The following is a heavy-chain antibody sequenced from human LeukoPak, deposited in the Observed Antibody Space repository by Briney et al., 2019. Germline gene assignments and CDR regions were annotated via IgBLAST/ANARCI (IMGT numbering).Heavy chain of an antibody. D-gene: IGHD4-17*01. Sequence: SETLSLTCTVSGGSISSYYWSWIRQPPGKGLEWIGYIYYSGSTNYNPSLKSRVTISVDTSMNQFSLKLSSVTAADTAVYYCARQVLGTTVTTFDYWGQGTLVTVSS. CDR3: ARQVLGTTVTTFDY. CDR1: GGSISSYY. CDR2: IYYSGST. J-gene: IGHJ4*02. V-gene: IGHV4-59*08.